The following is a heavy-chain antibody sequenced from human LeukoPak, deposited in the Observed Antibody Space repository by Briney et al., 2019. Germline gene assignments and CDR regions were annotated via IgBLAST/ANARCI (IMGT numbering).Heavy chain of an antibody. CDR2: IYHSGST. CDR1: GDSISSYY. J-gene: IGHJ4*02. D-gene: IGHD6-13*01. CDR3: ATGYSSTWYYFDC. Sequence: SETLSLTRTVSGDSISSYYCSWIRQPPGKGLEWIGYIYHSGSTNYNPSLKSRVTISADTSKDQFSLKLASVTAADTAVYYCATGYSSTWYYFDCWGQGTLVTVSS. V-gene: IGHV4-59*01.